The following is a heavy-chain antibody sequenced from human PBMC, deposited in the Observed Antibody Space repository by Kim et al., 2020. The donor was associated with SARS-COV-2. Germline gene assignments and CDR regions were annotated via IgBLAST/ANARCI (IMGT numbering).Heavy chain of an antibody. Sequence: GGSLRLSCAASGFTFSNAWMSWVRQAPGKGLEWVGRIKSKTDGGTTDYAAPVKGRFTISRDDSKNTLYLQMNSLKTEDTAVYYCTTGRLGSGGYYYYYGMDVWGQGTTVTVSS. CDR1: GFTFSNAW. CDR3: TTGRLGSGGYYYYYGMDV. J-gene: IGHJ6*02. V-gene: IGHV3-15*01. D-gene: IGHD3-10*01. CDR2: IKSKTDGGTT.